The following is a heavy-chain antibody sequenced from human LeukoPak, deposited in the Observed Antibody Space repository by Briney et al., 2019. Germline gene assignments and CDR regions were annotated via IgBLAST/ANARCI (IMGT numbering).Heavy chain of an antibody. CDR1: GGSFSGYY. CDR3: ARIPIAVAGMYYYYYGMDV. D-gene: IGHD6-19*01. V-gene: IGHV4-34*01. J-gene: IGHJ6*02. CDR2: IYYSGST. Sequence: PSETLSLTCAVYGGSFSGYYWSWIRQPPGKGLEWIGSIYYSGSTYYNPSLKSRVTISVDTSKNQFSLKLSSVTAADTAVYYCARIPIAVAGMYYYYYGMDVWGQGTTVTVPS.